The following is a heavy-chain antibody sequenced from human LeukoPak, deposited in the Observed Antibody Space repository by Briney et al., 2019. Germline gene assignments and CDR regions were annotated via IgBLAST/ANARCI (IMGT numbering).Heavy chain of an antibody. V-gene: IGHV1-8*03. CDR3: ARAFTWGDFGSPDY. D-gene: IGHD2-21*02. J-gene: IGHJ4*02. CDR2: MNPNSGNT. CDR1: GYTFTSYD. Sequence: ASVKVSCKASGYTFTSYDINWVRQATEQGLEWMGWMNPNSGNTGYAQKFQGRVTITRNTSISTAYMELSSLRSEDTAVYYCARAFTWGDFGSPDYWGQGTLVTVSS.